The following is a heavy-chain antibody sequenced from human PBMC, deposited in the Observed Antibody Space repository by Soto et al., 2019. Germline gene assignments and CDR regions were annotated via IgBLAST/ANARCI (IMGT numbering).Heavy chain of an antibody. CDR3: AREPRDDYMISGGFDY. CDR1: GFTFSDYY. V-gene: IGHV3-11*01. J-gene: IGHJ4*02. D-gene: IGHD4-4*01. Sequence: QVQLVESGGGLVKPGGSLRLSCVASGFTFSDYYMSWFRQAPGQGLEWVSYISSGGSVIYSADSMKGRFTISRDNAKNSLYLQVNSLRAEYTAVYYCAREPRDDYMISGGFDYWGQGTLVTVSS. CDR2: ISSGGSVI.